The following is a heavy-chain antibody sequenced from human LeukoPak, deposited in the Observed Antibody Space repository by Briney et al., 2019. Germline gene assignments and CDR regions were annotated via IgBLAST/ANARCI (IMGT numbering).Heavy chain of an antibody. CDR3: ARYGGSGWVIDN. CDR2: IYYTGAT. J-gene: IGHJ4*02. Sequence: SETLSLTCTVSGGSISSYYWTWIRQPPGKGLEWIGYIYYTGATSYNPSLKNRVTISVDTSKKQFSLKLTSVTAADTAVYYCARYGGSGWVIDNWGQGTLVTVSS. CDR1: GGSISSYY. D-gene: IGHD6-19*01. V-gene: IGHV4-59*08.